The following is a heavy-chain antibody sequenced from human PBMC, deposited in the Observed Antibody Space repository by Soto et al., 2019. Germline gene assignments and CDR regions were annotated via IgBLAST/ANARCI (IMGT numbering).Heavy chain of an antibody. CDR2: VSSSGTTM. CDR3: ARMGPRAARPSY. Sequence: QVQLAESGGGLVEPGEYLRISCAASGFTFSDYDMSWIRQSPGKGLEWVSFVSSSGTTMYFADSVKGRFTISRDNAKNSLYLQMNSLRAEDTALYYCARMGPRAARPSYWGQGTLVTVSS. J-gene: IGHJ4*02. V-gene: IGHV3-11*01. CDR1: GFTFSDYD. D-gene: IGHD6-6*01.